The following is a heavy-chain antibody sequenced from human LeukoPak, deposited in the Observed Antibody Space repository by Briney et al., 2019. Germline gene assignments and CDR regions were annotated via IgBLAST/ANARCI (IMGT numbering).Heavy chain of an antibody. V-gene: IGHV1-2*02. CDR3: ARLFGVVYMVRGEKYYYYYMDV. D-gene: IGHD3-10*01. Sequence: GASVKVSCKASGYTFTGYYMHWVRQAPGQGLEWMGWINPNSGGTNYAQKFQGRVTMTRDTSISTAYMELSRLRSDDTAVYYCARLFGVVYMVRGEKYYYYYMDVWGKGTTVTISS. CDR2: INPNSGGT. CDR1: GYTFTGYY. J-gene: IGHJ6*03.